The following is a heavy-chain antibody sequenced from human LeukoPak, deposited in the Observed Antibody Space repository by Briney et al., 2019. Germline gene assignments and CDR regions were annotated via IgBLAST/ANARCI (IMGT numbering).Heavy chain of an antibody. CDR1: GYTFTSYG. J-gene: IGHJ3*02. D-gene: IGHD3-9*01. V-gene: IGHV1-18*04. Sequence: VASVKVSCKASGYTFTSYGISWVRQAHGQGLEWMGWISAYNGNTNYEQKLQGRVTMTTDTSTSTAYMELRSLRSDDTSVYYRARDWGLRYFHDAFDIWGQGTMVTVSS. CDR3: ARDWGLRYFHDAFDI. CDR2: ISAYNGNT.